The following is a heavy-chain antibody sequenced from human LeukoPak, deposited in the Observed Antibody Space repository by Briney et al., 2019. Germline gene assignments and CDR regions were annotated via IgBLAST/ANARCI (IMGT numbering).Heavy chain of an antibody. J-gene: IGHJ4*02. CDR2: IYYSGST. V-gene: IGHV4-31*03. D-gene: IGHD6-13*01. CDR3: AREVIAAAHAPFDY. CDR1: GGSISSGGYY. Sequence: SETLSLTCTVSGGSISSGGYYWSWIRQHPGKGLEWTGYIYYSGSTYYNPSLKSRVTISVDTSKNQFSLKLSSVTAADTAVYYCAREVIAAAHAPFDYWGQGTLVTVSS.